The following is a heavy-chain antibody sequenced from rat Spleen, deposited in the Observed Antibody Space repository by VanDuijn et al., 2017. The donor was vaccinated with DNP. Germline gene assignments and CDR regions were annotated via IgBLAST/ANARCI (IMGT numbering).Heavy chain of an antibody. J-gene: IGHJ1*01. V-gene: IGHV5-22*01. Sequence: EVQLVESGGGLVQPGRSMKLSCAASGFTFSNYDMAWVRQAPKKGLEWVATISYDGSSTYYRDSVKGRFTISRDNAKSTLYLQMNSLRSEDMATYYCARRNGGGWDYWGPGTMVTVSS. D-gene: IGHD1-11*01. CDR2: ISYDGSST. CDR1: GFTFSNYD. CDR3: ARRNGGGWDY.